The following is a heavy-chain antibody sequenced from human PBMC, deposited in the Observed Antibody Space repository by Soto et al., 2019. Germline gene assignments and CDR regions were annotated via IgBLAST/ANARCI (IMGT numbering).Heavy chain of an antibody. V-gene: IGHV2-5*02. D-gene: IGHD2-15*01. CDR2: IYWDDDK. CDR1: GFSLSTSGVG. Sequence: QITLKESGPTLVKPTQTLTLTCTFSGFSLSTSGVGVGWIRQPPGKALEWLALIYWDDDKRYSPSLKSRLTITKDTSKNQVVLTMTNIDPVDTATYYCAHRLGSFYCSGGSCYRECYFDYWGQGTLVTVSS. CDR3: AHRLGSFYCSGGSCYRECYFDY. J-gene: IGHJ4*02.